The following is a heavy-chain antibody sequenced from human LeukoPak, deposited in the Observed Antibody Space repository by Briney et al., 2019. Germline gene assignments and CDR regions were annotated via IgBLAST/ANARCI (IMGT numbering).Heavy chain of an antibody. CDR2: ISYSGST. J-gene: IGHJ3*02. D-gene: IGHD3-16*01. Sequence: SETLSLSCTVSGGSISNYYWSWIRQPPGKGLEWIGYISYSGSTNNNPSLKSRATISVDTTKNQFSLKLSSVTAADTAVYYCARGTLDDAFDIWGQGTMVTVSS. CDR3: ARGTLDDAFDI. V-gene: IGHV4-59*08. CDR1: GGSISNYY.